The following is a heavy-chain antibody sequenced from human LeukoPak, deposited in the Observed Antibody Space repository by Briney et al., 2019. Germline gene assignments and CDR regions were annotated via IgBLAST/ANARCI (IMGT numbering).Heavy chain of an antibody. J-gene: IGHJ3*01. Sequence: KPSETLSLTCTVSGDSIRSYYWSWIRQPPGKGLEWIGYIYYSGSTSYNPSLKSRVTISIDTSKKQFSLRLSSVTAADTAVYFCAYSGSYGEAFNFWGQGTVVTVSS. CDR2: IYYSGST. CDR3: AYSGSYGEAFNF. D-gene: IGHD1-26*01. CDR1: GDSIRSYY. V-gene: IGHV4-59*01.